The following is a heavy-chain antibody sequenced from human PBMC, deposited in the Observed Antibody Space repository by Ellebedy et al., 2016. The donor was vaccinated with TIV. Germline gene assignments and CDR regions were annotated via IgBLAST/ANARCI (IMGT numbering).Heavy chain of an antibody. D-gene: IGHD5-12*01. CDR3: ARMEYSGFDNSGWYCDL. Sequence: GESLKISCRASGFIFTSYWISWVRQVPGKGLEWMGRIDPSDSYSNYSPSFQGHVTISADKSISTAYLQWSSLKASDSAMYYCARMEYSGFDNSGWYCDLWGRGTLVTVSS. CDR1: GFIFTSYW. V-gene: IGHV5-10-1*01. J-gene: IGHJ2*01. CDR2: IDPSDSYS.